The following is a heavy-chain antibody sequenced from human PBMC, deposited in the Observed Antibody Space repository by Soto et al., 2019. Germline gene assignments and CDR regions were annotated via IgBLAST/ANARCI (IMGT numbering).Heavy chain of an antibody. Sequence: QVHLVQSGAEVKKPGASVKVSCKGSGYIFTTYGITWVRQAHGQGLEWMGWISDHNGNTNYAQKLPGRVTVTRDTSTGTAYRVLRILISVYTAMYYYSRGRDGDYGGQGGLVTVPS. V-gene: IGHV1-18*01. CDR1: GYIFTTYG. D-gene: IGHD6-6*01. CDR2: ISDHNGNT. J-gene: IGHJ4*02. CDR3: SRGRDGDY.